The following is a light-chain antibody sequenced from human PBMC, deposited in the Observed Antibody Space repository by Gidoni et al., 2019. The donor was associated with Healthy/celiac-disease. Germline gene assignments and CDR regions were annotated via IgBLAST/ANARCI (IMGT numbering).Light chain of an antibody. Sequence: DIVMTQSPDSLAVSLGERATINCKSSQSVLYSSNNKNYLAWYQQKPGQPPKLLINWASTRESGVPDRFSGSGSGTDFTLTISSLQAEDVAVYYCQQYYSTQVTFGQGTRLEIK. CDR2: WAS. CDR3: QQYYSTQVT. V-gene: IGKV4-1*01. J-gene: IGKJ5*01. CDR1: QSVLYSSNNKNY.